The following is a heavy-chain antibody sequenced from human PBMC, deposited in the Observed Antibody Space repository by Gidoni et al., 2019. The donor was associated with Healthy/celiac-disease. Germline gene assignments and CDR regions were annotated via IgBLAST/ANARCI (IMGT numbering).Heavy chain of an antibody. J-gene: IGHJ4*02. CDR2: INHSGST. Sequence: QVQLQQWGAGRLKPSETLSLTCAVYGGSFSGYYWSWLRQPPGKGLEWIGEINHSGSTNYNPSLKSRVTISLDTSKNQFSLKLSSVTAADTAVYYCARGGLGYCSSTSCHHYYGSGSFDYWGQGTLVTVSS. V-gene: IGHV4-34*01. D-gene: IGHD2-2*01. CDR3: ARGGLGYCSSTSCHHYYGSGSFDY. CDR1: GGSFSGYY.